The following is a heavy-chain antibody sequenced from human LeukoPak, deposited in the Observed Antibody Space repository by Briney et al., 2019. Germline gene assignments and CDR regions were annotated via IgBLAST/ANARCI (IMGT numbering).Heavy chain of an antibody. V-gene: IGHV3-7*01. D-gene: IGHD1-7*01. CDR2: IKQDGSEQ. J-gene: IGHJ4*02. CDR3: ASGTGWLIDY. CDR1: GFTFSAYW. Sequence: GGSLRLSCAASGFTFSAYWVTWVRQAPGKALEWVSNIKQDGSEQFYLESVKGRFTISRDNAENSLHLQMTSLRVEDTAIYYCASGTGWLIDYWGEGTLVTVSS.